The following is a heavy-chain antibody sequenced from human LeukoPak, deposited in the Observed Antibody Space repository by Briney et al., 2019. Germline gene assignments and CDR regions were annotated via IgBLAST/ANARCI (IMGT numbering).Heavy chain of an antibody. CDR3: AKGGIQLWLYDY. CDR1: GFTFSDYY. CDR2: ISSSGSTI. J-gene: IGHJ4*02. V-gene: IGHV3-11*01. Sequence: GGSLRLSCAASGFTFSDYYMSWIRQAPGKGLEWVPYISSSGSTIYYADSVKGRFTISRDNSKNTLYLQMNSLRAEDTAVYYCAKGGIQLWLYDYWGQGTLVTVSS. D-gene: IGHD5-18*01.